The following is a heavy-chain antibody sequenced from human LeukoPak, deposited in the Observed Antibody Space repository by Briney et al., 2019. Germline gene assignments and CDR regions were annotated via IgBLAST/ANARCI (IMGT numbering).Heavy chain of an antibody. Sequence: GGSLRLSCAASGFIVSGDFMSWVRQAPGKGLEWVSVIYSDGSTYYADSVKGRFTISRDNSKNTLYLQMNSLRAEDTAVYYCAKGPGRNKYSSGWYYFDYWGQGTLVTVSS. D-gene: IGHD6-19*01. CDR2: IYSDGST. CDR3: AKGPGRNKYSSGWYYFDY. J-gene: IGHJ4*02. V-gene: IGHV3-53*01. CDR1: GFIVSGDF.